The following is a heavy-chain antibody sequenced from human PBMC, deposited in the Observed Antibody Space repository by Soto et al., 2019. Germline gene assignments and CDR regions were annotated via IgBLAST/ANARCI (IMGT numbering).Heavy chain of an antibody. CDR1: GFSLSTSGVA. V-gene: IGHV2-5*02. Sequence: QITLKESGPTLVKPTQTLTLTCTFSGFSLSTSGVAVGWIRQPPGKALEWLALVYWDDDKRYSPSLKSMLTITKDTSKNQVVLTMTNVDPVDTATYYCAHLRLLGLVWFDPWGQGTLVTVSS. CDR3: AHLRLLGLVWFDP. CDR2: VYWDDDK. D-gene: IGHD2-15*01. J-gene: IGHJ5*02.